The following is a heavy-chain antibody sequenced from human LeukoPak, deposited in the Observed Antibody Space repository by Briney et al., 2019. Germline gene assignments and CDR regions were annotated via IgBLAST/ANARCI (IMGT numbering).Heavy chain of an antibody. Sequence: PSETLSLTCSVSGASISSGSNYWGWIRQPPGKTLEWIGSIYSSGSTYYNSSLQSRVIITIDTPKNHFSLTLSSVTAEDTAVYYCARDLVTGDRYDYFDYWGQGTLVTVSS. CDR2: IYSSGST. V-gene: IGHV4-39*07. D-gene: IGHD7-27*01. CDR3: ARDLVTGDRYDYFDY. J-gene: IGHJ4*02. CDR1: GASISSGSNY.